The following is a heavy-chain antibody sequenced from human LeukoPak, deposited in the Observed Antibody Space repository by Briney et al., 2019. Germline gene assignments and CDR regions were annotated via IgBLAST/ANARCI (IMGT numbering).Heavy chain of an antibody. J-gene: IGHJ4*02. Sequence: PSETLSLTCAASGVTFSNYYWSWVRQSPSQGLEWIGEINHSGYTNYNPSLKSRVTISIDTSKNQFSLKLTSVTAADAGVYYCTRAVAGHPDWGQGTLVTVSS. D-gene: IGHD6-19*01. CDR1: GVTFSNYY. V-gene: IGHV4-34*01. CDR3: TRAVAGHPD. CDR2: INHSGYT.